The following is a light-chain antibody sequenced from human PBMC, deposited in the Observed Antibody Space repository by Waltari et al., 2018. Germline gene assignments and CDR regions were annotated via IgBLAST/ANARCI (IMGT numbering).Light chain of an antibody. CDR1: QSISSY. CDR3: QQSYSTPGIT. CDR2: AAS. J-gene: IGKJ3*01. Sequence: DIQMTQSPSSLSASVGDRVTITCRASQSISSYLNWYQQNPGKAPKILIYAASSLQSGVPSRFSGSGSGTDFTLTISSLQPEDFATYYCQQSYSTPGITFGPGTQVDIK. V-gene: IGKV1-39*01.